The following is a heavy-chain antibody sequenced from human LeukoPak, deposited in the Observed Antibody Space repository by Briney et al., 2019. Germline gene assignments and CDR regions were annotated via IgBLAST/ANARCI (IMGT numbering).Heavy chain of an antibody. V-gene: IGHV3-21*01. CDR2: ISSSSSYI. Sequence: GGSLRLSCAASGFTFRSYSMNWVRQAPGKGLEWVSSISSSSSYIYYADSVKGRFTISRDNAKNPLYLQMNSLRAEDTAVYYCARGYYDSSGSYSDWSQGTLVTVSS. J-gene: IGHJ4*02. CDR3: ARGYYDSSGSYSD. CDR1: GFTFRSYS. D-gene: IGHD3-22*01.